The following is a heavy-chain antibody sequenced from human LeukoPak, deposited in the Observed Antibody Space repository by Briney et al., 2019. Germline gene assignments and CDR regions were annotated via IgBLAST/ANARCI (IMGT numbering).Heavy chain of an antibody. Sequence: AGGSLRLSCAASGFTFSSYAMSWVRQAPGKGLEWVSAISGSGGSTYYADSVKGRFTISRDNSKNTLYLQMNSLRAEDTAVYYCAPKHSGSSIYSSSSLWYFDYWGQGTLVTVSS. CDR2: ISGSGGST. CDR1: GFTFSSYA. J-gene: IGHJ4*02. CDR3: APKHSGSSIYSSSSLWYFDY. D-gene: IGHD6-13*01. V-gene: IGHV3-23*01.